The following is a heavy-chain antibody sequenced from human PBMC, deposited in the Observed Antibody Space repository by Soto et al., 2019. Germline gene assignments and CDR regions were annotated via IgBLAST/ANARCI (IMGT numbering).Heavy chain of an antibody. CDR3: VHTPNYRLGGLHY. V-gene: IGHV2-5*02. CDR2: IYWDDDQ. Sequence: XGPTLVNATQTLTLTCSFSGFSLSATVVGVGWVRQPRGKALEFRALIYWDDDQKFRPLLRNRLTITKDTSKNEVVLTMTNMDSVDSGTYYCVHTPNYRLGGLHYWGRGTLVTVSS. J-gene: IGHJ4*02. CDR1: GFSLSATVVG. D-gene: IGHD2-15*01.